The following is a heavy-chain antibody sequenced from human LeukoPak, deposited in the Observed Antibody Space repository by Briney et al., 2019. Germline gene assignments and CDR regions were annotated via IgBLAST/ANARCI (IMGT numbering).Heavy chain of an antibody. J-gene: IGHJ3*02. V-gene: IGHV3-7*01. Sequence: PXGSLRLSCAASGFTFSSYWMSWVRQARGKGLEWVANIKQDGSEKYYVDSVKGRFTISRDNAKNSLYLQMNSLRAEDTAVYYCARRLGMIVVVAFDIWGQGTMVTVSS. D-gene: IGHD3-22*01. CDR3: ARRLGMIVVVAFDI. CDR2: IKQDGSEK. CDR1: GFTFSSYW.